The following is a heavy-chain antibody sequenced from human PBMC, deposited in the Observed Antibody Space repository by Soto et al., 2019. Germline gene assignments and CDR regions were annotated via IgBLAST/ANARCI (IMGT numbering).Heavy chain of an antibody. J-gene: IGHJ5*02. V-gene: IGHV3-48*01. Sequence: GGSLRLSCAASGFTFSSYSMNWVRQAPGKGLEWVSYISSSSSTIYYADSVKGRFTISRDNAKNSLYLQMNSLRAEDTAVYYCARGGITMVRGVPYNWFDPWGQGTLVTVSS. CDR3: ARGGITMVRGVPYNWFDP. D-gene: IGHD3-10*01. CDR2: ISSSSSTI. CDR1: GFTFSSYS.